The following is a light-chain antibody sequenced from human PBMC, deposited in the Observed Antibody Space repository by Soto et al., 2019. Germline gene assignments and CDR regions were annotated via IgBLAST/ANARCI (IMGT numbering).Light chain of an antibody. V-gene: IGKV1-9*01. Sequence: DIQLTQSPSFVSASVGERVTITCRASQDISRYLAWYQQKPGEAPKLLISAASTLHSGVPSRFSGSVSGTESPLTVSYLLPEDFATYYCQQLYSYSSFGQGTRLESK. CDR1: QDISRY. J-gene: IGKJ5*01. CDR2: AAS. CDR3: QQLYSYSS.